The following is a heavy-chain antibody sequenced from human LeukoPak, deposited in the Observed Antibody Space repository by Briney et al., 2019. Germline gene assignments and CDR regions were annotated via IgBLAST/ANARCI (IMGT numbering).Heavy chain of an antibody. CDR1: GYTFTSYG. CDR2: ISAYNGNT. V-gene: IGHV1-18*01. CDR3: ARVLSLSIQLWPEVPGDFDY. D-gene: IGHD5-18*01. Sequence: ASVKVSCKASGYTFTSYGISWVRQAPGQGLEWMGWISAYNGNTNYAQKLQGRVTMTTDTSTSTAYMELRSLRSDDTAVYYCARVLSLSIQLWPEVPGDFDYWGQGTLVTVSS. J-gene: IGHJ4*02.